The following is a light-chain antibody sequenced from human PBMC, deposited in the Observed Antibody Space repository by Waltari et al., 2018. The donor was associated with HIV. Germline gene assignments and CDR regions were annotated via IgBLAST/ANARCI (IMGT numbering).Light chain of an antibody. V-gene: IGLV2-8*01. CDR2: DVT. J-gene: IGLJ1*01. CDR3: SSYAGSSMSYA. Sequence: QSALTQPPSASGSPGQSVSISCPGASSDVGAFKYVPLYQQHPGKAPKLLIYDVTKRPSGVPARFSGSKSGNTASLTVSGLQAEDEAHYYCSSYAGSSMSYAFGTGTKVTVL. CDR1: SSDVGAFKY.